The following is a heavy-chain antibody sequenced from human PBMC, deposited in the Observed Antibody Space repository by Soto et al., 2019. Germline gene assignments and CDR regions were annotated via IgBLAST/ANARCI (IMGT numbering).Heavy chain of an antibody. J-gene: IGHJ3*02. Sequence: AGGSLRLSCAASGFTFSSYWMSWVRQAPGKGLEWVANIKQDGSDKYYVDSVKGRFTISRDNARNSLYLQMNSLRAEGTAVYYCARVLYTDAFDIWGQGTMVTVS. CDR2: IKQDGSDK. CDR3: ARVLYTDAFDI. V-gene: IGHV3-7*01. CDR1: GFTFSSYW. D-gene: IGHD2-2*02.